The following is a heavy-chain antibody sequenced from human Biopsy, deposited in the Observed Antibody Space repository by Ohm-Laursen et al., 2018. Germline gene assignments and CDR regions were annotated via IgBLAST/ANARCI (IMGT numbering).Heavy chain of an antibody. D-gene: IGHD4-23*01. Sequence: SLRLSCAASGFTFSDYWMGWVRQAPGKGLEWVSFITNTGRTVYADSVKGRFTISRDNADNSLHLQMKSLRAEDTAVYYCARDTRWSPYSMDVWGQGTTVTVSS. CDR3: ARDTRWSPYSMDV. CDR1: GFTFSDYW. J-gene: IGHJ6*02. CDR2: ITNTGRTV. V-gene: IGHV3-11*01.